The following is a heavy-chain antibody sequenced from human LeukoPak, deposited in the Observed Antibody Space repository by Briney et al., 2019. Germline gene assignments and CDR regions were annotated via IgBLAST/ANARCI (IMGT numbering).Heavy chain of an antibody. J-gene: IGHJ4*02. CDR2: ISSSGSTI. V-gene: IGHV3-48*03. CDR1: GFTFSSYE. CDR3: ARSTGYSSSWTLRQLDY. Sequence: GGSLRLSCAASGFTFSSYEMNWVRQAPGKGLEWVSYISSSGSTIYYADSVKGRFTISRDNAKNSLYLQMNSLRAEDTAVYYCARSTGYSSSWTLRQLDYWGQGTLVTVSS. D-gene: IGHD6-13*01.